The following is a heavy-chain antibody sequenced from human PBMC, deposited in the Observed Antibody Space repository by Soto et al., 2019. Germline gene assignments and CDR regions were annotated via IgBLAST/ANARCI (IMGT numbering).Heavy chain of an antibody. Sequence: GGSLRLSCASSGFTLSNYGMHWVRQAPGKGLEWVAVIWYDGSHKYYADSVKGRFTISRDNSRNALYLEMKSLTAEDTAVYYCARDMDSGWTDYWGQGTLVTVSS. D-gene: IGHD6-19*01. CDR2: IWYDGSHK. CDR1: GFTLSNYG. V-gene: IGHV3-33*01. CDR3: ARDMDSGWTDY. J-gene: IGHJ4*02.